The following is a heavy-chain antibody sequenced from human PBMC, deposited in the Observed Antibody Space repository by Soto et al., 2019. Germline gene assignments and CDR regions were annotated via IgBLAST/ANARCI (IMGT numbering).Heavy chain of an antibody. J-gene: IGHJ2*01. CDR2: IYYSGST. CDR1: GGSISSGGYY. V-gene: IGHV4-31*03. D-gene: IGHD2-21*02. Sequence: QVQLQESGPGLVKPSQTLSLTCTVSGGSISSGGYYWSWIRQHPGKGLEWIGYIYYSGSTYYNPSPKXRXTXAVGTSTNQFSLKLNSVTAADTAVYYCARDPSGNSNDWYFDLWGRGTLVTVSS. CDR3: ARDPSGNSNDWYFDL.